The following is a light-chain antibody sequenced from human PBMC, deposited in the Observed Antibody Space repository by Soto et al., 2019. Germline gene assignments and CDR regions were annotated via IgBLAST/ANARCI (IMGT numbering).Light chain of an antibody. J-gene: IGKJ1*01. V-gene: IGKV3-15*01. CDR3: QQYSTSPLT. CDR1: QSISSN. CDR2: GAS. Sequence: EIVMTQSPATLSVSPGERATLSCRASQSISSNLAWYQQKPGQAPRLLIYGASTRATGFPARFSASGSGTDFTLTISRLEPEDFAVYYCQQYSTSPLTFGQGTKVDIK.